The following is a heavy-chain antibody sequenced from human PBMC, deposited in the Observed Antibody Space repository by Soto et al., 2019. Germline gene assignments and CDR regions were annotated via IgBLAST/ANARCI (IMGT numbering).Heavy chain of an antibody. CDR1: GYTFTSYY. CDR3: ARGAVHCDS. J-gene: IGHJ4*02. CDR2: INPSGGST. Sequence: QVQLVQSGAEVKKPGASVKVSCKASGYTFTSYYMHWVRQAPGQGLEWMGIINPSGGSTSYAQKFXXSXTXXRDTPTSTVYMELSSLSSEDTAVYYCARGAVHCDSWGQGPMVTVSS. V-gene: IGHV1-46*03.